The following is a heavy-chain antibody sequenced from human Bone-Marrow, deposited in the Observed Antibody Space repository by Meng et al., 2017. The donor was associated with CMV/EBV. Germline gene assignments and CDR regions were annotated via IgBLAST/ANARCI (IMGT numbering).Heavy chain of an antibody. V-gene: IGHV3-23*01. CDR1: GFTFSSYV. Sequence: GESLKISCAASGFTFSSYVMNWVRQAPGKGLEWVSSISGSGDSTYYADSVKGRFTISRDNSKSTLYLQMNSLRAEDTAVYYCAKDLAMATMGYWGQGTLVTVSS. D-gene: IGHD5-24*01. CDR3: AKDLAMATMGY. J-gene: IGHJ4*02. CDR2: ISGSGDST.